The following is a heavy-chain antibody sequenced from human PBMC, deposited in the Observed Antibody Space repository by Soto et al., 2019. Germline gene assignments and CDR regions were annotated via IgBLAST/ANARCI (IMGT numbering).Heavy chain of an antibody. Sequence: QVQLVESGGGLVKPGGSLRLSCAASGFTFSDYYMSWIRQAPGKGLEWVSYISSSGSTIYYADSVKGRFTISRDNAKNSLYVQINSLRAADTAVYYCARDYYGSGSYYTPFDYWGQGTLVTVSS. D-gene: IGHD3-10*01. CDR2: ISSSGSTI. CDR3: ARDYYGSGSYYTPFDY. V-gene: IGHV3-11*01. J-gene: IGHJ4*02. CDR1: GFTFSDYY.